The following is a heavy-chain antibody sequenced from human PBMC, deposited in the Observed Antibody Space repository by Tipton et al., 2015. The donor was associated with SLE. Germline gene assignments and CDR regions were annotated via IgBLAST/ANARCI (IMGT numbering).Heavy chain of an antibody. CDR3: ARVPSGSYYLEDYYGMDV. CDR1: GGSVSSGSYY. CDR2: IYYSGST. J-gene: IGHJ6*02. V-gene: IGHV4-61*01. D-gene: IGHD1-26*01. Sequence: TLSLTCTVSGGSVSSGSYYWSWIRQPPGKGLEWIGYIYYSGSTNYNPSLKSRVTISVDTSKNQFSLKLSSVTAADTAVYYCARVPSGSYYLEDYYGMDVWGQGTTVTVSS.